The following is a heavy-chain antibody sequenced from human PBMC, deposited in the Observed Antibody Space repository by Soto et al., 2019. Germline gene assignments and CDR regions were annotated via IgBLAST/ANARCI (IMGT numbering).Heavy chain of an antibody. CDR2: TYYRSKWYN. J-gene: IGHJ4*02. V-gene: IGHV6-1*01. CDR1: GDSVSSNSVA. D-gene: IGHD3-10*01. CDR3: ARESYYGSGSYSHFDY. Sequence: SQTLSLTCAISGDSVSSNSVAWNWIRQSPSRGFEWLGRTYYRSKWYNDYAVSVKSRITINPDTSKNQFSMQLNSVTPEDTAVYYCARESYYGSGSYSHFDYWGQGTLVTVSS.